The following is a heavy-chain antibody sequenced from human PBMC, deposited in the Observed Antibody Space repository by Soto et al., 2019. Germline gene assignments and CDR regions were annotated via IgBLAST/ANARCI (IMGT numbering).Heavy chain of an antibody. J-gene: IGHJ4*02. D-gene: IGHD1-26*01. V-gene: IGHV3-7*03. Sequence: PGGSLRLSCAASGFTFSTYWMTWVRQAPGKGLAWVANIKQDGSEQYYVDPVKGRFTISRDNAKNSLYLQMNSLRAEDTAVYYCAREWSPPLAVFDYWGQGALVTVSS. CDR3: AREWSPPLAVFDY. CDR2: IKQDGSEQ. CDR1: GFTFSTYW.